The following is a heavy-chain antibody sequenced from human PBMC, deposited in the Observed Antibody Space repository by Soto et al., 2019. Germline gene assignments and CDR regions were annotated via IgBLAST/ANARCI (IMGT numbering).Heavy chain of an antibody. J-gene: IGHJ3*01. Sequence: GGSLRLSCAASGFSFSNHDMHWVRQPKGKGLEWVSGITTGGNAYFADSVKGRFSISRENAKDSFYLQTSSLRAEDTAMYYCVRVNADAYDVWGQGTMVTVSS. CDR1: GFSFSNHD. V-gene: IGHV3-13*01. CDR3: VRVNADAYDV. CDR2: ITTGGNA.